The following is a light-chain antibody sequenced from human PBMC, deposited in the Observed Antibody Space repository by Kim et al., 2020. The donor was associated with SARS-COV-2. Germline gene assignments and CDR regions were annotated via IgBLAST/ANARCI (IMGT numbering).Light chain of an antibody. Sequence: EIVLTQSPGTLSLSPGERATLSCRASQSLSNSYLAWYQQRPGQAPRLLIFGASARATGIPDRFSGGGSGTDFTLTISRLEPEDFAVYYCQQYDTTPWTVGQGTKVDIK. J-gene: IGKJ1*01. V-gene: IGKV3-20*01. CDR2: GAS. CDR3: QQYDTTPWT. CDR1: QSLSNSY.